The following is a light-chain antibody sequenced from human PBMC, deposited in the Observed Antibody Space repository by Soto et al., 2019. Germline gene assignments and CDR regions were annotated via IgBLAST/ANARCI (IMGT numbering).Light chain of an antibody. CDR3: QQYDNWPLT. V-gene: IGKV3-15*01. J-gene: IGKJ4*01. Sequence: EIVMTQSPATLSVSPGERATLSCRASQSVNNFLAWYQQRPGQAPRFLIYGASTRANGVPARFSGSGSGTEFTLTISSLQSEDVAVYYCQQYDNWPLTFGGGTKVEI. CDR1: QSVNNF. CDR2: GAS.